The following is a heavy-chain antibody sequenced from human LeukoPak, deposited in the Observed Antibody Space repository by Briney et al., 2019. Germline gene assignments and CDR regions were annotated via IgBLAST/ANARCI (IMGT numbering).Heavy chain of an antibody. Sequence: PGGSLRLSCAASGFTFSSYSMNWVRQAPGKGLEWVSSISSSSSYIYYADSVKGRFTISRDNAKNSLYLQMNSLRAEDTAVYYCARDHGGRWLQFIPADASDIWGQGTMVTVSS. CDR3: ARDHGGRWLQFIPADASDI. V-gene: IGHV3-21*01. J-gene: IGHJ3*02. CDR1: GFTFSSYS. CDR2: ISSSSSYI. D-gene: IGHD5-24*01.